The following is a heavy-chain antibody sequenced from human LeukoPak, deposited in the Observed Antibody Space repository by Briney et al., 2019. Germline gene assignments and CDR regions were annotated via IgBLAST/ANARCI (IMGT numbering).Heavy chain of an antibody. CDR1: GFIFGNNG. J-gene: IGHJ4*02. CDR2: IERDGSEE. V-gene: IGHV3-7*01. D-gene: IGHD3-10*01. CDR3: ARDLVGSSDH. Sequence: AGGSMRLSCVASGFIFGNNGMSWLRQAPEKGLEWVAQIERDGSEEHYVDSVKGRFTISRDNAKNSVFLQMNSLRVEDTAVYYCARDLVGSSDHWGQGTLVTVSS.